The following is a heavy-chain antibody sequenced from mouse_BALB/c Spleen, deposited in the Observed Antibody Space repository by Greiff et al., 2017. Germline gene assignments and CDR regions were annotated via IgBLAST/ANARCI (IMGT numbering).Heavy chain of an antibody. CDR3: ARNGNYVDFDV. V-gene: IGHV3-2*02. D-gene: IGHD2-1*01. CDR1: GYSITSDYA. CDR2: ISYSGST. J-gene: IGHJ1*01. Sequence: EVQGVESGPGLVKPSQSLSLTCTVTGYSITSDYAWNWIRQFPGNKLEWMGYISYSGSTSYNPSLKSRISITRDTSKNQFFLQLNSVTTEDTATYYCARNGNYVDFDVWGAGTTVTVSS.